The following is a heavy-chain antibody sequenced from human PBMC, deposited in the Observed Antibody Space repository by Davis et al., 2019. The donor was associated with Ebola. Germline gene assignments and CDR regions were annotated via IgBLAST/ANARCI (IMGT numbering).Heavy chain of an antibody. D-gene: IGHD1/OR15-1a*01. CDR1: GGTFSSYA. J-gene: IGHJ3*02. CDR3: AKENILYHDAFDI. CDR2: IIPILGIA. V-gene: IGHV1-69*04. Sequence: AASVKVSCKASGGTFSSYAISWVRQAPGQGLEWMGRIIPILGIANYAQKFQGRVTITADKSTSTAYMELRSLRSDDTAVYYCAKENILYHDAFDIWGQGTMVTVSS.